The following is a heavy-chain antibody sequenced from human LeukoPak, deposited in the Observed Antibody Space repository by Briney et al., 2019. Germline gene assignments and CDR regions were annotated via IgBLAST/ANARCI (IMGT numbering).Heavy chain of an antibody. CDR3: ARDPEPAQGVLGIGPAAMLDY. V-gene: IGHV1-46*01. CDR1: GYTFTGYY. CDR2: INPSGGST. J-gene: IGHJ4*02. Sequence: ASVKVSCKASGYTFTGYYMHWVRQAPGQGLEWMGIINPSGGSTSYAQKFQGRVTMTRDMSTSTVYMELSSLRSEDTAVYYCARDPEPAQGVLGIGPAAMLDYWGQGTLVTVSS. D-gene: IGHD2-2*01.